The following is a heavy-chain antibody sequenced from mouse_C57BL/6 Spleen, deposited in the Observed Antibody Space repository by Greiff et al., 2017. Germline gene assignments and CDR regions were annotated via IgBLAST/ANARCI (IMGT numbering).Heavy chain of an antibody. J-gene: IGHJ2*01. CDR1: GYSFTSGYY. Sequence: EVQLQESGPGLVKPSQSLSLTCSVTGYSFTSGYYWNWIRPFPGNQLEWMGYISNDGSNTYNPSLKNHISITRATSTDHFFLRLKSVTTEDTATNYCASSYRGYWGQGTTLTVSS. V-gene: IGHV3-6*01. CDR3: ASSYRGY. CDR2: ISNDGSN. D-gene: IGHD2-12*01.